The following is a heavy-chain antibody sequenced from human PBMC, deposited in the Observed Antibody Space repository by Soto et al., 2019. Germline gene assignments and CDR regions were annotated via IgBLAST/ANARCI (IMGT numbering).Heavy chain of an antibody. Sequence: SETLSLTCTVSGGSISIGGYYWSWIRQHPGKGLEWIGYIYYSGSTYYNPSLKSRVTISVDTSKNQFSLKLSPVTAADTAVYYCARSQGLLPVVYYYYYGMDVWGQGTTVTVSS. V-gene: IGHV4-31*03. J-gene: IGHJ6*02. D-gene: IGHD2-15*01. CDR2: IYYSGST. CDR3: ARSQGLLPVVYYYYYGMDV. CDR1: GGSISIGGYY.